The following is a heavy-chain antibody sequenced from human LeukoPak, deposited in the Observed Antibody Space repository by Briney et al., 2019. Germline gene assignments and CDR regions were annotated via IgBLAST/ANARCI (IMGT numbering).Heavy chain of an antibody. CDR1: GGSISSSSYY. Sequence: TSETLSLTCTVSGGSISSSSYYWGWIRQPPGKGLEWIGSIYYSGSTYYNPPLKSRVTISVDTSKNQFSLKLSSVTAADTAVYYCARRQYYDILTWGQGTLVTVSS. D-gene: IGHD3-9*01. J-gene: IGHJ4*02. CDR3: ARRQYYDILT. V-gene: IGHV4-39*01. CDR2: IYYSGST.